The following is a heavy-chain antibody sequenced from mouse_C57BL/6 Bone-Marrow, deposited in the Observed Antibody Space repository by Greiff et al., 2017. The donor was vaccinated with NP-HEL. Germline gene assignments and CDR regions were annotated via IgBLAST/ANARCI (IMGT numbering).Heavy chain of an antibody. CDR1: GYTFTSYW. D-gene: IGHD1-2*01. V-gene: IGHV1-69*01. CDR3: ARSIIGYFDV. CDR2: IDPSDSYT. Sequence: QVQLQQPGAELVMPGASVKLSCKASGYTFTSYWMHWVKQRPGQGLEWIGEIDPSDSYTNYNQKFKGKSTLTVDKSSSTAYMQLSSLTSEESAVYYCARSIIGYFDVWGTGTTVTVSS. J-gene: IGHJ1*03.